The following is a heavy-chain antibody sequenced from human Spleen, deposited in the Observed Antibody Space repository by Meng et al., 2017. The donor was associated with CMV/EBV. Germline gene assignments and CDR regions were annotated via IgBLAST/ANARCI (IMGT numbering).Heavy chain of an antibody. CDR2: IKQDGSDK. J-gene: IGHJ4*02. CDR1: GFTFNSYW. Sequence: GESLKISCTASGFTFNSYWMNWVRQAPGKGLEWVANIKQDGSDKYYVGSVRGRFTISRDSAKNSVYLQMNSLRAEDTAVYYCAKAFSSSWYREYYDYWGQGTLVTVSS. V-gene: IGHV3-7*03. CDR3: AKAFSSSWYREYYDY. D-gene: IGHD6-13*01.